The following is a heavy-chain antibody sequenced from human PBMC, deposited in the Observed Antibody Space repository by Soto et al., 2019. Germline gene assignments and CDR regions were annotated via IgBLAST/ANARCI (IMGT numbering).Heavy chain of an antibody. J-gene: IGHJ3*02. V-gene: IGHV1-18*01. CDR2: ISAYSGNT. Sequence: ASVKGSCKASGYTLTSSGISWVRQAPGQGLEWMGWISAYSGNTNYAQKLQDRVTMTTDTSTSTAYMELRSLRSDDTAVYYCARSGQLGPAAFDIWGQGTLVTVSS. CDR1: GYTLTSSG. D-gene: IGHD1-1*01. CDR3: ARSGQLGPAAFDI.